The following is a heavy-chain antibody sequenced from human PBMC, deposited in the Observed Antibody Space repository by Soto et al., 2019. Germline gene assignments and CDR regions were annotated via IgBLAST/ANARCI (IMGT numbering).Heavy chain of an antibody. J-gene: IGHJ6*02. V-gene: IGHV5-51*01. CDR1: GYTFTNYW. D-gene: IGHD4-4*01. Sequence: GESLKISCKGSGYTFTNYWIGWVRLMPGRGLEWMGIIYPGDSDTRYNSSFEGQVTISADKSISTAYLQWKSLKASDTAIYYCARDSPRYSNYGMDVWGQGTTVTVSS. CDR3: ARDSPRYSNYGMDV. CDR2: IYPGDSDT.